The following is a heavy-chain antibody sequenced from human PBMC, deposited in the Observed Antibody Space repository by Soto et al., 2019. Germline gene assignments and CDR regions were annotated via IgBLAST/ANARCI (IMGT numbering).Heavy chain of an antibody. D-gene: IGHD6-13*01. J-gene: IGHJ4*02. CDR1: GFTFSSYG. Sequence: GGSLRLSCAASGFTFSSYGMHWVRQAPGKGLEWVAVISYDGSNKYYADSVKGRFTISRDNSKNTLYLQMNSLRAEDTAVYYCAKDYESSSWSLYYFDYWVQGTLVTVSS. V-gene: IGHV3-30*18. CDR2: ISYDGSNK. CDR3: AKDYESSSWSLYYFDY.